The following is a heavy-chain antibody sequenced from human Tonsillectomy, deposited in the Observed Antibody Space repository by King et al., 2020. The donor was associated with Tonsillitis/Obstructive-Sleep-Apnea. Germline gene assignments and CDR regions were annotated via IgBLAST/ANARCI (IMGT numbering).Heavy chain of an antibody. CDR3: VKERGCSNTNCFLPFDF. V-gene: IGHV3-64D*06. D-gene: IGHD2-2*01. Sequence: VQLVESGGGLVHPGGSLRLSCSASGFSFSDSAMHWVRQAPGKGLEYVSSISTNGDSTYYVDSVKGRFTISRDNSKNTLYLKMSSLRAEDTAVYYCVKERGCSNTNCFLPFDFWGQGTLVTVS. CDR2: ISTNGDST. CDR1: GFSFSDSA. J-gene: IGHJ4*02.